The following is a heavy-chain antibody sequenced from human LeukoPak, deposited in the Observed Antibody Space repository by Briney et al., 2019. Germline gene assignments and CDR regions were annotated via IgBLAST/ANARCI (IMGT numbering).Heavy chain of an antibody. J-gene: IGHJ4*02. Sequence: ASVKVSCKTSGYTFSGNHIHWVRQAPGQGLEWMGWIYPNTGDTIFAQKFQGRVTMTRDTSISTVYMELSSLGSDDTAVYYCGRGHGTGYDYWGQGTLVTVSS. CDR3: GRGHGTGYDY. CDR1: GYTFSGNH. CDR2: IYPNTGDT. D-gene: IGHD1-1*01. V-gene: IGHV1-2*02.